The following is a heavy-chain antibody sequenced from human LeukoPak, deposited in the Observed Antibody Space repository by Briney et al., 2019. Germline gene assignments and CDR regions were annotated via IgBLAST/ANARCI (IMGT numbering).Heavy chain of an antibody. V-gene: IGHV3-23*01. D-gene: IGHD3-3*01. Sequence: PGGSLRLSCSPSGFTFSSYAMSWVRQAPGKGLEWVSVISVSGGSIYYADSVKGRFTIFRDNSKNTLYLQMNSLRAEDTAIYYCAKEGGTYDFFGGFFDYWGQGTLVTVSS. CDR1: GFTFSSYA. J-gene: IGHJ4*02. CDR3: AKEGGTYDFFGGFFDY. CDR2: ISVSGGSI.